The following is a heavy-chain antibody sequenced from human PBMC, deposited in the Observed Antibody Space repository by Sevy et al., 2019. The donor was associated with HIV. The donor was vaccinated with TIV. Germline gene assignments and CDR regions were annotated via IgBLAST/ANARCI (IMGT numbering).Heavy chain of an antibody. CDR3: VKDREELTTFYYFDY. V-gene: IGHV3-64D*06. CDR2: ISSNGGST. Sequence: GGSLRLSCSASGFTFSSYAMHWVRQAPGKGLEYVSAISSNGGSTYYADSMKGRFTISRDNSKNTLYLQMSSLRAEDTAVYYCVKDREELTTFYYFDYWGQGTLVTVSS. CDR1: GFTFSSYA. D-gene: IGHD1-26*01. J-gene: IGHJ4*02.